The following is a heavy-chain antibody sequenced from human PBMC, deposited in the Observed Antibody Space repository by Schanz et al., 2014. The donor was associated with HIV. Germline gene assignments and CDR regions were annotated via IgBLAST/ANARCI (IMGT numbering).Heavy chain of an antibody. CDR3: AADSEWFGESPSAFDI. V-gene: IGHV1-18*01. J-gene: IGHJ3*02. D-gene: IGHD3-10*01. CDR1: GYTFTTYG. Sequence: QVQLVQSGAEVKKPGASVKVSCRASGYTFTTYGITWVRQAPGQGLEWMGWISGYKGNTNYAQKLQGRVTMTTDTSTSTAYMELRSLRSEDTAVYYCAADSEWFGESPSAFDIWGQGTMVTVSS. CDR2: ISGYKGNT.